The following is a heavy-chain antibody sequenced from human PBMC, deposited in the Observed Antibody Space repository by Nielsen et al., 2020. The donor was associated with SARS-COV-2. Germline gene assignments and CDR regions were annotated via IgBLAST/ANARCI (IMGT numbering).Heavy chain of an antibody. J-gene: IGHJ6*02. D-gene: IGHD3-10*01. V-gene: IGHV3-7*05. Sequence: GESLKISCAASGLTFSAHYMSWVRQSPGKGLEWVANINQDGSEKHYVDSVKGRFTISRDSAKNSLYLQMNSLRAEDTAVYFCARVPTVGSLSYYYYGMDVWGQGTTVTVSS. CDR3: ARVPTVGSLSYYYYGMDV. CDR2: INQDGSEK. CDR1: GLTFSAHY.